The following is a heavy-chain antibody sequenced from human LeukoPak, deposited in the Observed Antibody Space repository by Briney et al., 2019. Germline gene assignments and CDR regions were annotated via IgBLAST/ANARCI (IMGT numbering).Heavy chain of an antibody. D-gene: IGHD3-9*01. CDR3: ARGYFDWLLSSNPLDY. J-gene: IGHJ4*02. V-gene: IGHV3-7*04. Sequence: PGGSLRLSCAASGFTFSSYWMSWVRQAPGKGLEWVANIKQDGSEKYYVDSVKGRFTISRDNAKDSLYLQMNSLRAEDTAVYYCARGYFDWLLSSNPLDYWGQGTLVTVSS. CDR1: GFTFSSYW. CDR2: IKQDGSEK.